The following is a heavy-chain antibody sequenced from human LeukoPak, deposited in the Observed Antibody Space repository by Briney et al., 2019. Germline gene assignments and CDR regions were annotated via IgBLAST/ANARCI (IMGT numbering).Heavy chain of an antibody. CDR2: INSGSSHI. CDR1: GFTFSSYS. J-gene: IGHJ4*02. Sequence: PGGSLRLSCAVSGFTFSSYSMNWVRQAPGKGLEWVSSINSGSSHIYYADSVKGRFTISRDNAKNSLYLQMNSLRVEDTAVYYCARGQSNNWNYEHGSAVDYWGQGTLVTVSS. V-gene: IGHV3-21*01. CDR3: ARGQSNNWNYEHGSAVDY. D-gene: IGHD1-7*01.